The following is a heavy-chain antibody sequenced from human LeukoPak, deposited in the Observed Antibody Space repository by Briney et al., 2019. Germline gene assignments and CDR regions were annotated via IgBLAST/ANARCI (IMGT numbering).Heavy chain of an antibody. D-gene: IGHD1-1*01. CDR3: AKDWNDVELLDY. J-gene: IGHJ4*02. CDR2: IWYDGSNK. V-gene: IGHV3-33*06. CDR1: GFTFSSYG. Sequence: GRSLRLSCAASGFTFSSYGMHWVRQAPGKGLEWVAVIWYDGSNKYYADSVKGRFTISRDNSKNTLYLQMNSLRAEDTAVYYCAKDWNDVELLDYWGQGTLVTVSS.